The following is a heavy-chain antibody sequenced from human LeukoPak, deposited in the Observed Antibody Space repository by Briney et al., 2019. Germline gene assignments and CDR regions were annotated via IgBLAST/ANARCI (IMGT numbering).Heavy chain of an antibody. CDR1: GFTFSGYS. Sequence: GGSLRLSCAASGFTFSGYSMNWVRQAPGKGLEWVSSISSSSSYIYYADSVKGRFTISRDNAKNSLYLQMNSLRAEDTAVYYCARVGMYYYYMDVWGKGTTVTVSS. D-gene: IGHD3-10*01. CDR3: ARVGMYYYYMDV. J-gene: IGHJ6*03. V-gene: IGHV3-21*01. CDR2: ISSSSSYI.